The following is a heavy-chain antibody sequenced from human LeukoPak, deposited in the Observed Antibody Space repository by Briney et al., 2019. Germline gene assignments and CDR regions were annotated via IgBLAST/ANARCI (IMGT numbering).Heavy chain of an antibody. J-gene: IGHJ4*02. V-gene: IGHV3-7*01. CDR3: ARRGWQFDS. CDR2: IKEDGSEK. Sequence: GGSLRLSCASSGIIFNHYWMSWVRQVPGKGLEWVANIKEDGSEKNYVDSVRGRFTISRDNARSSLYLQMNSLRAEDTAVYYCARRGWQFDSWGQGTPVTVSS. D-gene: IGHD2-15*01. CDR1: GIIFNHYW.